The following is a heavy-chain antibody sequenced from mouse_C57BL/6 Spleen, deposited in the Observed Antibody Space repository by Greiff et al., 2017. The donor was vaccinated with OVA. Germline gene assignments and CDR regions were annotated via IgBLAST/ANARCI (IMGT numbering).Heavy chain of an antibody. D-gene: IGHD1-1*01. Sequence: QVQLQQPGAELVKPGASVKLSCKASGYTFTSYWMQWVKQRPGKELEWIGEIDPPDSYTNYNQKFKGTATLTVDTSSSTAYMQLSSLTSEDSAVYCCARYNYGSSYAMDYWGQGTSVTVSS. CDR3: ARYNYGSSYAMDY. J-gene: IGHJ4*01. CDR2: IDPPDSYT. CDR1: GYTFTSYW. V-gene: IGHV1-50*01.